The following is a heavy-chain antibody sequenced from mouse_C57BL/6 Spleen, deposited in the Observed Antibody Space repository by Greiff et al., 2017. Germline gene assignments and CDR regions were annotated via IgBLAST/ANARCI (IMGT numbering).Heavy chain of an antibody. Sequence: EVKLMESGGGLVKPGGSLKLSCAASGFTFSSYTMSWVRQTPEKRLEWVATISGGGGNTYYPDSVKGRFTISRDNAKNTLYLQMSSLRSEDTALYYGARAGGYYGSNYAMDYWGQGTSVTVSS. CDR1: GFTFSSYT. J-gene: IGHJ4*01. CDR2: ISGGGGNT. D-gene: IGHD1-1*01. CDR3: ARAGGYYGSNYAMDY. V-gene: IGHV5-9*01.